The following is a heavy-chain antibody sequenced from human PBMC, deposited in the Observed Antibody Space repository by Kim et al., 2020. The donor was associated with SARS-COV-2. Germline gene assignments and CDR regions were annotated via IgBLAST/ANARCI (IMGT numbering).Heavy chain of an antibody. Sequence: AESVGGRFSIFRDNARNSLFLQMNSLRVEDTAIYYCTRDNPAVADFDSWGQGTLVTVSS. CDR3: TRDNPAVADFDS. D-gene: IGHD2-15*01. V-gene: IGHV3-48*03. J-gene: IGHJ4*02.